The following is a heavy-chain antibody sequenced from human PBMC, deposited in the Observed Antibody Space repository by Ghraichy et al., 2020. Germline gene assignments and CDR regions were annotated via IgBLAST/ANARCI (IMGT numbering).Heavy chain of an antibody. Sequence: GESLNISCAASGFTFSSYAMSWVRQAPGKGLEWVSAISGSGGSTYYADSVKGRFTISRDNSKNTLYLQMNSLRAEDTAVYYCAKTPSGSYYWFDYWGQGTLVTVSS. CDR2: ISGSGGST. V-gene: IGHV3-23*01. D-gene: IGHD1-26*01. CDR1: GFTFSSYA. J-gene: IGHJ4*02. CDR3: AKTPSGSYYWFDY.